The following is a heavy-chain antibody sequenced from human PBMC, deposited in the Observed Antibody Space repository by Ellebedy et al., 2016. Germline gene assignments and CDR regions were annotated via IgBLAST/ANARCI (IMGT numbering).Heavy chain of an antibody. Sequence: GGSLRLSXAASGFTFDDYAMHWVRQAPGKGLEWVSGMSWNNSGMVYAASVKGRFTISRDNAQNSLYLEMNSLRPEDTALYYCAKDVGEYDDSGYLTFDSWGQGILVTVSS. J-gene: IGHJ4*02. V-gene: IGHV3-9*01. CDR2: MSWNNSGM. CDR3: AKDVGEYDDSGYLTFDS. CDR1: GFTFDDYA. D-gene: IGHD3-22*01.